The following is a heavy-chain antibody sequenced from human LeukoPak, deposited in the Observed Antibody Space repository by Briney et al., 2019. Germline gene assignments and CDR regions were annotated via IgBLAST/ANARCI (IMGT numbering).Heavy chain of an antibody. D-gene: IGHD3-22*01. CDR1: GYTFTSYG. CDR3: ARVYYYDSSGYYPYFDY. CDR2: ISAYNGNT. V-gene: IGHV1-18*01. J-gene: IGHJ4*02. Sequence: ASVKVSCKASGYTFTSYGISWVRQAPGQGLEWMGWISAYNGNTNYAQKLQGRVTMTTDTSTSTAYMELRSLRSDDTAVYYCARVYYYDSSGYYPYFDYWGQGTLVTVSS.